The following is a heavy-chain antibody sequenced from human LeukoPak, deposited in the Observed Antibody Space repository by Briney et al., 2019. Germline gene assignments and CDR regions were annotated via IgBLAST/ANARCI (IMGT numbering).Heavy chain of an antibody. CDR2: IYPGDSDT. CDR1: GYRFTSYW. V-gene: IGHV5-51*01. J-gene: IGHJ4*01. Sequence: GESLQISCQGSGYRFTSYWIGWVRQMPGKGLEWMGIIYPGDSDTRYSPSFQGQVTISADKSISTAYLQWSSLKASDTAMYYCATYSNYVGHDYWGQGTLVTVSS. CDR3: ATYSNYVGHDY. D-gene: IGHD4-11*01.